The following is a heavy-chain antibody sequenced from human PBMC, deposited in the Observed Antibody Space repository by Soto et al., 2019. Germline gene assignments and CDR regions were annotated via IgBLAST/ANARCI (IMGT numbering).Heavy chain of an antibody. V-gene: IGHV1-69*05. D-gene: IGHD3-10*01. CDR1: GGTFSSYA. Sequence: QVQLVQSGAEVKKPGSSVKVSCKASGGTFSSYAISWVRQAPGQGLEWMGGIIPIFGTANYAQKFQGRVTITTDDSRRTAYMEQSSLTSEETTVYYCSRDQDSCHVIKRLSYYNMHDWGQGPTVTVYS. CDR3: SRDQDSCHVIKRLSYYNMHD. J-gene: IGHJ6*02. CDR2: IIPIFGTA.